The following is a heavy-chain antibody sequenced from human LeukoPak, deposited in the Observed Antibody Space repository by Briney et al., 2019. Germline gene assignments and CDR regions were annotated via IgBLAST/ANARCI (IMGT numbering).Heavy chain of an antibody. CDR3: ARDGKWELRHAFDI. Sequence: ASVMVSCKASGYTFTSYDINWVRQATGQGPEWMGWMNPNSGNTGYAQKFQGRVTITKNTSISTAYMELSSLRSEDTAVYYCARDGKWELRHAFDIWGQGTMVTVSS. CDR2: MNPNSGNT. V-gene: IGHV1-8*03. J-gene: IGHJ3*02. CDR1: GYTFTSYD. D-gene: IGHD1-26*01.